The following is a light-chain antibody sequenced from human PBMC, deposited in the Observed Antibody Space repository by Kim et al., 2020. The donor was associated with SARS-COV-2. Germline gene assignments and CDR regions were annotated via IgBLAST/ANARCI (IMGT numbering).Light chain of an antibody. CDR1: QSVSNNY. V-gene: IGKV3-20*01. CDR3: QQYVSYT. CDR2: VAS. J-gene: IGKJ2*01. Sequence: IVLTQSPGTLSLSPGERATLSCRASQSVSNNYLAWYQQKPGQAPRLLIYVASTRATGIPDRFSASGSGTEFSLTISRLEPEDFAVYFCQQYVSYTFGQGTKLEI.